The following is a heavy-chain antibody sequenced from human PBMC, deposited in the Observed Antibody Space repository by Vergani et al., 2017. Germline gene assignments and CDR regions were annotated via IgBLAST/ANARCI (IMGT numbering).Heavy chain of an antibody. J-gene: IGHJ3*02. D-gene: IGHD6-6*01. Sequence: EVQLVESGGGLVKPGGSLRLSCAASGFTFSSYSMNWVRQAPGKGLEWVSSISSSSSYIYYADSVKGRFTISRDNAKNSLYLQMNSLRAEDTAVYYCAGDTGPRKGQLVRIAAFDIWGQGTMVTVSS. CDR3: AGDTGPRKGQLVRIAAFDI. V-gene: IGHV3-21*01. CDR2: ISSSSSYI. CDR1: GFTFSSYS.